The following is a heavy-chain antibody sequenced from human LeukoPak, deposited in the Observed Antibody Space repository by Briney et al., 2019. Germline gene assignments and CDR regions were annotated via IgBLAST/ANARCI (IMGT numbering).Heavy chain of an antibody. J-gene: IGHJ3*02. Sequence: GGSLRLSCAASGFTLSSCWMHWVRQAPGKGLEYVSAISENGGRTYYANSVKGRFTNSRDNSKNTLYLQMDSLRAEYMAVYYCARDGVGGWAFDIWGQGTMVTVSS. CDR1: GFTLSSCW. CDR2: ISENGGRT. V-gene: IGHV3-64*01. CDR3: ARDGVGGWAFDI. D-gene: IGHD3-16*01.